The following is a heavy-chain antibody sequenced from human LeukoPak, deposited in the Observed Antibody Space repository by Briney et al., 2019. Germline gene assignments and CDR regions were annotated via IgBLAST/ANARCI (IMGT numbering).Heavy chain of an antibody. CDR3: AKTKSFWAPFDY. J-gene: IGHJ4*02. D-gene: IGHD1-26*01. Sequence: PGGSLRLSCAASRFTLSSYWMSWVRQAPGKGLEWVSAIDGSGGSTFYANSVRGRFTISRGNSMNTLYLQMNSLRAEDTAVYYCAKTKSFWAPFDYWGQGTLVTVSS. CDR1: RFTLSSYW. V-gene: IGHV3-23*01. CDR2: IDGSGGST.